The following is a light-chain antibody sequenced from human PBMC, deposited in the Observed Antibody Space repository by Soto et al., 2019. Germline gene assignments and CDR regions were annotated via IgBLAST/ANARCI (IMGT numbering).Light chain of an antibody. CDR3: SSSTSISTHV. Sequence: QSVLTQPASVSGSPGQSITISCTGTSSDVGGYDFVSWYQHHPGKAPRLMIYDVSHRPSGVSDRFSASKSGNTASLTISGRLAEDEDDYYCSSSTSISTHVFGTGTKLTVL. J-gene: IGLJ1*01. CDR2: DVS. CDR1: SSDVGGYDF. V-gene: IGLV2-14*03.